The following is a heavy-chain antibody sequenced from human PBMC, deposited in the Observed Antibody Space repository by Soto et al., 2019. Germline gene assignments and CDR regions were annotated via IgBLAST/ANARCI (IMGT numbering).Heavy chain of an antibody. Sequence: ASVKVSCKASGYTFTSYGISWVRQAPGQGLEWMGWINSYNGNTNYAQKLQGRVTMTTDTSTSTAYMELRSLRSEDTAVYYCARVTGYYYVDYWGQGTLVTVSS. CDR1: GYTFTSYG. J-gene: IGHJ4*02. CDR2: INSYNGNT. V-gene: IGHV1-18*01. D-gene: IGHD3-9*01. CDR3: ARVTGYYYVDY.